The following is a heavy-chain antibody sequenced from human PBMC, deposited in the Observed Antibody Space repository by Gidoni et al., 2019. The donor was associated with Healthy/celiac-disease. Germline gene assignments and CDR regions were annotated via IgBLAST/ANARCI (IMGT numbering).Heavy chain of an antibody. D-gene: IGHD2-2*01. J-gene: IGHJ6*02. Sequence: QVQLQQWGAGLLKPSETLSLTCAVYGGSFSGYYWSWIRQPPGKGLEWIGEINHSGSTNSNPSLKSRVTISVDTSKNQFSLKLSSVTAADTAVYYCAARKYCSSTSCYGRGKYYYYGMDVWGQGTTVTVS. CDR1: GGSFSGYY. CDR2: INHSGST. CDR3: AARKYCSSTSCYGRGKYYYYGMDV. V-gene: IGHV4-34*01.